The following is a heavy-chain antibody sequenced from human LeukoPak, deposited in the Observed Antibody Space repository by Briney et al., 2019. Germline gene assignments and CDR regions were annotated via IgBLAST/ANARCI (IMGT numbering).Heavy chain of an antibody. CDR3: AKWGDYDILTGYYVSDF. J-gene: IGHJ4*02. D-gene: IGHD3-9*01. Sequence: PGGSLRLSCAASGFIFRNYAMSWVRQAPGKGLEWVSAITGSGDTTYYADSVEGQFTISRDNSKNTLYVEMNTLRAEDTAVYYCAKWGDYDILTGYYVSDFWGQGTLVTVSS. CDR2: ITGSGDTT. CDR1: GFIFRNYA. V-gene: IGHV3-23*01.